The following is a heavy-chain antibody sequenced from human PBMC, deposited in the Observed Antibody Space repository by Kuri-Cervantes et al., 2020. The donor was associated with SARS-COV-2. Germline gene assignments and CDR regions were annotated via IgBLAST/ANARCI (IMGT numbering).Heavy chain of an antibody. Sequence: LSLTCAASGFTFSSYAMSWVRQAPGKGLEWVSAISGSGGTIYYADSVKGRFTISRDNAKNSLYLQMNSLRAEDTAVYYCATEAHILTGYYYYYGMDVWGQGTTVTVSS. D-gene: IGHD3-9*01. V-gene: IGHV3-23*01. CDR3: ATEAHILTGYYYYYGMDV. J-gene: IGHJ6*02. CDR1: GFTFSSYA. CDR2: ISGSGGTI.